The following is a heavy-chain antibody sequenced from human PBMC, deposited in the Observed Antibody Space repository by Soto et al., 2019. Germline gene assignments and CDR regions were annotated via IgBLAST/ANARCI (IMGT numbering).Heavy chain of an antibody. CDR2: TYTGGNT. CDR1: GFNINTKY. Sequence: EVQLVETGGGLIQPGESLSLSCAASGFNINTKYMTWVRQAPGKGLEWVSLTYTGGNTLYADSVKGRFTVARDMSTSTLYLQMDSLRGDDTAIYYCAREGYPYGLDSWGQGSLVAVSS. V-gene: IGHV3-53*02. D-gene: IGHD4-17*01. CDR3: AREGYPYGLDS. J-gene: IGHJ4*02.